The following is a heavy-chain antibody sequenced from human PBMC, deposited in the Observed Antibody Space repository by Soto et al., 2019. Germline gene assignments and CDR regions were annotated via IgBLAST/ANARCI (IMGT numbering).Heavy chain of an antibody. J-gene: IGHJ6*02. D-gene: IGHD2-21*02. V-gene: IGHV3-64D*06. Sequence: EVQLVESGGGLVQPGGSLRLSCSASGFTFSSYAMHWVRQAPGKGLEYVSAISSNGGSTYYADSVKGRFTISRDNSKNKLYLQMSSLRAEDTAVYYCVVTYCGGDCYSGYYYYGMDVWGQGTTVTVSS. CDR1: GFTFSSYA. CDR3: VVTYCGGDCYSGYYYYGMDV. CDR2: ISSNGGST.